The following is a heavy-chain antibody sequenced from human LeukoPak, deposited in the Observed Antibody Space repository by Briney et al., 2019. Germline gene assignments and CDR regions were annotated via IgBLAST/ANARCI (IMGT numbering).Heavy chain of an antibody. CDR1: GYTLTELS. V-gene: IGHV1-24*01. D-gene: IGHD3-9*01. J-gene: IGHJ5*02. CDR2: FNPEDGET. CDR3: AKGDDVLTGYQLGA. Sequence: ASVKVSCKVSGYTLTELSMHWVRQAPGKGLEWMGGFNPEDGETIYAQKFQGRVTMTEDTSTDTAYMELSSLRSEDTAVYYCAKGDDVLTGYQLGAWGQGTLVTVSS.